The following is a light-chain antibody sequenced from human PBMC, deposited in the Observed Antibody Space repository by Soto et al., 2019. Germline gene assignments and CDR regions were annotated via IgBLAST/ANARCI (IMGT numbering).Light chain of an antibody. V-gene: IGLV2-14*01. Sequence: QSALTQPASVSGSPGQSITISCTGTSSDVGRYNYVSWYQQHPGKAPKLIIYDVSYRPSGVSDRFSGSKSGNTASLTISGLQAEDGADYYCSSYTGSSTSFGGGTKLTVL. CDR3: SSYTGSSTS. J-gene: IGLJ3*02. CDR1: SSDVGRYNY. CDR2: DVS.